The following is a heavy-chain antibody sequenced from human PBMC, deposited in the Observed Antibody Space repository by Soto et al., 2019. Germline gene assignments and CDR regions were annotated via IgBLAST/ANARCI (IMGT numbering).Heavy chain of an antibody. Sequence: QLQLQESGPGLVKPSETLSLTCTVSGGSISSSSYYWGWIRKPPGKGLEWIGSIYYSGSTYYNPSLKSRVTISVDTSNNQFSLKLSSVTAADTAVYYCARHGIAAAEGEVFDYWCQGTLVTVSS. CDR2: IYYSGST. J-gene: IGHJ4*02. V-gene: IGHV4-39*01. CDR1: GGSISSSSYY. D-gene: IGHD6-13*01. CDR3: ARHGIAAAEGEVFDY.